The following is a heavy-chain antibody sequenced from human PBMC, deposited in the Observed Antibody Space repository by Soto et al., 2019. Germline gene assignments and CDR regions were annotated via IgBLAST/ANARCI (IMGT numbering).Heavy chain of an antibody. Sequence: GEYPKLSCKGFGYSFNSYWISWVRQMPGNGLEWRGRIVPSDAYHNYRPSFQGPVTISADKSINTAYLQLSCLKASDTAMYYCARLKCITSFGVAPYGMDVWGQRTTVTVSS. J-gene: IGHJ6*02. CDR1: GYSFNSYW. CDR2: IVPSDAYH. CDR3: ARLKCITSFGVAPYGMDV. V-gene: IGHV5-10-1*01. D-gene: IGHD3-3*01.